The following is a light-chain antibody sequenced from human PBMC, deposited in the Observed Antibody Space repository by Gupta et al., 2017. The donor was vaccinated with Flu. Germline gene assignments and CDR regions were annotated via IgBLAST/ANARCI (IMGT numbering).Light chain of an antibody. CDR3: QVWDSTNDHRV. J-gene: IGLJ1*01. Sequence: SYVLTQPPSVSVAPGKTARVTCGGNNIGSKSVHWYQQRPGQAPALVVFDDFDRPSGIPERFSGSNSGNTATLTISRVEAGDEADYYCQVWDSTNDHRVFGAGTKVTVL. V-gene: IGLV3-21*03. CDR2: DDF. CDR1: NIGSKS.